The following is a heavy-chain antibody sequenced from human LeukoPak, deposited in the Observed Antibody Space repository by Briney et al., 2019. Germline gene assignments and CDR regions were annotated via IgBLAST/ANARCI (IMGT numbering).Heavy chain of an antibody. D-gene: IGHD3-16*01. CDR2: IYHSGST. V-gene: IGHV4-30-2*01. CDR3: ARAQVNPSSGGVGLYFDY. CDR1: GGSISSGGYY. Sequence: SQTLSLTCTVSGGSISSGGYYWSWIRQPPGKGLEWIGYIYHSGSTYYNPSLKSRVTISVDRSKNQFSLKLSSVTAADTAVYYCARAQVNPSSGGVGLYFDYWGQGTLVTVSS. J-gene: IGHJ4*02.